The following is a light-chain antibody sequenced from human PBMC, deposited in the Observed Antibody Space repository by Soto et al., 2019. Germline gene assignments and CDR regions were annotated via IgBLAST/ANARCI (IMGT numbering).Light chain of an antibody. Sequence: QSVLTQPPSVSGAPGQRVTISCTGSSSNIGANYDVHWYQHLPGTAPKLLIYTNSNRPSGVPDRFSGSKSGTSASLAITGIQAEDDADYYCQSYDSSLSGYVVGTGTQLTVL. CDR1: SSNIGANYD. J-gene: IGLJ1*01. CDR2: TNS. CDR3: QSYDSSLSGYV. V-gene: IGLV1-40*01.